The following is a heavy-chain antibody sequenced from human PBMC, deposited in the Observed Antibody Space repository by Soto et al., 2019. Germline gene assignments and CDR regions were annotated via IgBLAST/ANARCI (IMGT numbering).Heavy chain of an antibody. CDR3: ARHVGYGDYSYYYYGMDV. CDR2: IAPNDFYT. J-gene: IGHJ6*02. Sequence: PGESLKISCKASGYSFSNYWITWVRQMPGKGLEWMGRIAPNDFYTNYNPSLEGHVTISADKSLTTAYLQWSSLKASDTAMYYCARHVGYGDYSYYYYGMDVWGQGTTVTVSS. D-gene: IGHD4-17*01. CDR1: GYSFSNYW. V-gene: IGHV5-10-1*01.